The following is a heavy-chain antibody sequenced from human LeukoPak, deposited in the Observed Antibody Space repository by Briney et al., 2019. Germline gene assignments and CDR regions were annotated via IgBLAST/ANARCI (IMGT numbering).Heavy chain of an antibody. J-gene: IGHJ4*02. CDR3: ARDTDFDSSGWYYVY. D-gene: IGHD6-19*01. Sequence: VASVKVSCKASGGTFSCYAISCMRQAPGQGLEWMGGIIPIFGTANYAQKFQGRVTITADESTSTAYMELSSLRSEDTAVYYCARDTDFDSSGWYYVYWGQGTLVTVSS. CDR1: GGTFSCYA. CDR2: IIPIFGTA. V-gene: IGHV1-69*13.